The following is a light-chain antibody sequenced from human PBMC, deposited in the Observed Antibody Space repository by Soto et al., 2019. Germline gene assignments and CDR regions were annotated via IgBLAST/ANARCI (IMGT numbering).Light chain of an antibody. CDR1: SSDVGGYQY. J-gene: IGLJ2*01. Sequence: QSALTQPASVSGSLGQTITISCTGTSSDVGGYQYVFWYQQLPGKAPKLTIYDVSKRPSGVSNRFSGSKSGNTASLTISGLPAEDEADYYCSSYTRSNNVIFGGGTKLTVL. V-gene: IGLV2-14*03. CDR2: DVS. CDR3: SSYTRSNNVI.